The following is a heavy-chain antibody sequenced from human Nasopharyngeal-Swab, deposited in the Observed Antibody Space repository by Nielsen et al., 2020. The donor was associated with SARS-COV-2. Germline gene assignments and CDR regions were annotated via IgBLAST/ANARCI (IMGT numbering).Heavy chain of an antibody. CDR3: AKVSGYSSGWYTPAGAFDI. CDR2: ISYDGSNK. J-gene: IGHJ3*02. CDR1: GFPFRSYG. V-gene: IGHV3-30*18. D-gene: IGHD6-19*01. Sequence: GESLKISCAASGFPFRSYGLPLVRQAPGKGLEWVAVISYDGSNKYYADSVKGRFTISRDNSKNTLYLQMNSLRAEDTAVYYCAKVSGYSSGWYTPAGAFDIWGQGTMVTVSS.